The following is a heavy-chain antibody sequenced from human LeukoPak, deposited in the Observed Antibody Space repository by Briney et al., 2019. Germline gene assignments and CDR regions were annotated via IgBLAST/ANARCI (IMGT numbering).Heavy chain of an antibody. CDR1: GFTLSSYW. D-gene: IGHD3-10*01. V-gene: IGHV3-23*01. J-gene: IGHJ4*02. CDR3: AKDEVYYGSGSYYNGGFDY. CDR2: ISGSGGST. Sequence: PRGSLRLSCAASGFTLSSYWMSWVRQAPGKGLEWVSAISGSGGSTYYADSVKGRFTISRDNSKNTLYLQMNSLRAEDTAVYYCAKDEVYYGSGSYYNGGFDYWGQGTLVTVSS.